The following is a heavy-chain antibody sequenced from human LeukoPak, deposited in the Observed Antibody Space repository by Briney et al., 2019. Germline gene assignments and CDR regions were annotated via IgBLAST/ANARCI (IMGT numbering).Heavy chain of an antibody. J-gene: IGHJ4*02. D-gene: IGHD3-10*01. CDR2: IYSGGST. V-gene: IGHV3-66*01. CDR1: GFTVRNNY. CDR3: ATGERMIRGDGVDY. Sequence: GGSLGLSCAASGFTVRNNYMSWVRQAPGKGLEWVSVIYSGGSTYYADSVKGRFTISRDNSENTLYLQMNSLRAEDTAVYFCATGERMIRGDGVDYWGQGTLVTVSS.